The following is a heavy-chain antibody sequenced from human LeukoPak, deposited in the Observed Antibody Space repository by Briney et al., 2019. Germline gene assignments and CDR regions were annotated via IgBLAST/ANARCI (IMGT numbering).Heavy chain of an antibody. CDR1: GYTFTSYA. J-gene: IGHJ4*02. Sequence: ASVKVSCKASGYTFTSYAMHWVRQAPGQRLEWMGWINAGNGNTKYSQKFQGRVTITRDTSASTAYMELSSLRSEDTAVYYCARTLYVLLWFGEYDYWGQGTLVTVSS. D-gene: IGHD3-10*01. V-gene: IGHV1-3*01. CDR2: INAGNGNT. CDR3: ARTLYVLLWFGEYDY.